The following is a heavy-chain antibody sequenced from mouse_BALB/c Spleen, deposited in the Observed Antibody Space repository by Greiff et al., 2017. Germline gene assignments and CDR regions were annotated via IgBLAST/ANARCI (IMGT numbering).Heavy chain of an antibody. Sequence: EVKVVESGGGLVKPGGSLKLSCAASGFTFSSYTMSWVRQTPEKRLEWVATISSGGSYTYYPDSVKGRFTISRDNAKNTLYLQMSSLKSEDTAMYYCTRDETARATGFAYWGQGTLVTVSA. CDR1: GFTFSSYT. D-gene: IGHD3-2*01. J-gene: IGHJ3*01. CDR2: ISSGGSYT. V-gene: IGHV5-6-4*01. CDR3: TRDETARATGFAY.